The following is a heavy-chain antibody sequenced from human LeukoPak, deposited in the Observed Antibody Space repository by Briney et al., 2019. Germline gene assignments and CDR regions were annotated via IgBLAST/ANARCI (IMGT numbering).Heavy chain of an antibody. D-gene: IGHD3-10*01. J-gene: IGHJ4*02. CDR3: ARDRYYYYGSGSYYLFDY. Sequence: SETLSLTCTVSGGSISSYYWSWIRQPAGKGLEWIGRSYTSGSTNYNPSLKSRVTMSVDTSKNQFSLKLSSVTAADSAVYYCARDRYYYYGSGSYYLFDYWGQGTLVTVSS. CDR1: GGSISSYY. CDR2: SYTSGST. V-gene: IGHV4-4*07.